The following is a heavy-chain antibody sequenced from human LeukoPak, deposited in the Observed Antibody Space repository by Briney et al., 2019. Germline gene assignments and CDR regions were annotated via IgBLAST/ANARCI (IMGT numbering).Heavy chain of an antibody. V-gene: IGHV4-59*01. J-gene: IGHJ3*02. CDR2: IYYSGST. CDR1: GGSISSYY. Sequence: SETLSLTCTVSGGSISSYYWSWIRQPPGKGLEWIGYIYYSGSTNYNPSLKSRVTISVDTSKNQFSLKLSSVTAADTAVYYCARVTYDILTSYYGAFDIWGQGTMVTVSS. D-gene: IGHD3-9*01. CDR3: ARVTYDILTSYYGAFDI.